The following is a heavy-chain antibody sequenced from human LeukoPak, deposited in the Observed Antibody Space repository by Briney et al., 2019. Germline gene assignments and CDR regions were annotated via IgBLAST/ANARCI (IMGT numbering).Heavy chain of an antibody. Sequence: ASVKVSCKASGYTFTSYGISWVRQAPGQGLEWMGWISAYNGNTNYAQKFQGRVTITADESTSTAYMELSSLRSEDTAVYYCARVNSGYDQPIPHYYYYGMDVWGQGTTVTVSS. D-gene: IGHD5-12*01. V-gene: IGHV1-18*01. J-gene: IGHJ6*02. CDR3: ARVNSGYDQPIPHYYYYGMDV. CDR1: GYTFTSYG. CDR2: ISAYNGNT.